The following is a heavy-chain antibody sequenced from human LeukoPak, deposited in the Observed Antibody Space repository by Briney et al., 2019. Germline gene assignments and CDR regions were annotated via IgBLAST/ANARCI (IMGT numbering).Heavy chain of an antibody. CDR1: GYTFTSYY. J-gene: IGHJ4*02. D-gene: IGHD4/OR15-4a*01. CDR3: ARELTIGNSRDY. V-gene: IGHV1-46*01. Sequence: ASMKVSCKASGYTFTSYYMHWVRQAPGQGLEWMGIINPSGGSTSYAQKFQGRVTMTRDTSTSTVYMELSSLRSEDTAVYYCARELTIGNSRDYWGQGTLVTVSS. CDR2: INPSGGST.